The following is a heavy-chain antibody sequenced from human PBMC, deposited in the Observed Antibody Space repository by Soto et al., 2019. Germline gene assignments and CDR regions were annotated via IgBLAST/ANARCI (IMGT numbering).Heavy chain of an antibody. J-gene: IGHJ4*02. Sequence: PSETLSLTCTVSGGSITGGSISSTTYYWGWMRQPPGKGLEWIASFFIGGNTYYNPSLKSRVTTSVDRSKNQFSLKLSSVTAADTAVYYCARGDFNYDSSAYYSACFDYWGQGTLVTVSS. CDR3: ARGDFNYDSSAYYSACFDY. CDR2: FFIGGNT. CDR1: GGSITGGSISSTTYY. D-gene: IGHD3-22*01. V-gene: IGHV4-39*07.